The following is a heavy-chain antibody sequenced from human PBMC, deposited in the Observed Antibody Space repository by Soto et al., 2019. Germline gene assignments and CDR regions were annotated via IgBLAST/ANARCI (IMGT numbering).Heavy chain of an antibody. V-gene: IGHV1-69*12. D-gene: IGHD3-10*01. CDR3: AREGGSGNYRYYAMDV. CDR1: GGTFSSYT. CDR2: IIPIFGTA. Sequence: QVQLVQSGAEVKKPGSSVKVSCKASGGTFSSYTITWVRQAPGQGLEWMGGIIPIFGTANYAQKFQGRVTITADESTSTAYMELSSLRSEVTAVYYCAREGGSGNYRYYAMDVWGQGTTVTVSS. J-gene: IGHJ6*02.